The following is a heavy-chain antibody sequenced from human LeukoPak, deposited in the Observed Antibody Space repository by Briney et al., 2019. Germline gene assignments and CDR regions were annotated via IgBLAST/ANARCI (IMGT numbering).Heavy chain of an antibody. V-gene: IGHV1-8*01. CDR1: GYTFTSYD. Sequence: ASVNVSCKASGYTFTSYDINWVRQATGQGLEWMGWMNPNSGNTGYAQKFQGRVTMTRNTSISTAYMELSSLRSEDTAVYYCARGPYVRGYFDYWGQGTLVTVSS. D-gene: IGHD3-10*02. J-gene: IGHJ4*02. CDR2: MNPNSGNT. CDR3: ARGPYVRGYFDY.